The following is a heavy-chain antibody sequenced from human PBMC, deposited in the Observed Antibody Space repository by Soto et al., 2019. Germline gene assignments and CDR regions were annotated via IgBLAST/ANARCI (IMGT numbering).Heavy chain of an antibody. J-gene: IGHJ4*02. V-gene: IGHV3-30-3*01. CDR2: ISYDGSNK. CDR1: GFTFSSYA. Sequence: GGSLRLSCAASGFTFSSYAMHWVRQAPGKGLEWVAVISYDGSNKYYADSVKGRFTISRDNSKNTPYLQMNSLRAEDTAVYYCASPYSSSSYLPGYWGQGTLVTVSS. CDR3: ASPYSSSSYLPGY. D-gene: IGHD6-6*01.